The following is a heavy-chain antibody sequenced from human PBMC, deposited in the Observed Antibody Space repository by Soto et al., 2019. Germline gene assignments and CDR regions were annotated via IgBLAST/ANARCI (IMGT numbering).Heavy chain of an antibody. J-gene: IGHJ4*02. D-gene: IGHD2-15*01. CDR2: VWFNGRNE. CDR3: ARALGGCSDGGCYSFAY. V-gene: IGHV3-33*03. CDR1: GFTFSSYC. Sequence: QVRLVESGGGVVQPENSLRLSCAASGFTFSSYCMHWVRQAPGKGLEWVAIVWFNGRNEFYADSVEGRFTISRDNSKNTLYLQMNSLRVEDTAMYYCARALGGCSDGGCYSFAYWGQGALVTVSS.